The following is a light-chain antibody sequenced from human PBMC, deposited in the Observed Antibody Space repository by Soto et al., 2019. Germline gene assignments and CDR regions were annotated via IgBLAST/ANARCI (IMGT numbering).Light chain of an antibody. CDR1: QGINSW. Sequence: IQMTQSPSSVSASVGDRVTMTCRASQGINSWLAWYQQKPGKAPKLLIYAASNLQSGVPSRFSGSGSGTDFTLTISSLQPEDFATYYCQQANSFPWTCGQGTKGDI. J-gene: IGKJ1*01. CDR3: QQANSFPWT. CDR2: AAS. V-gene: IGKV1-12*01.